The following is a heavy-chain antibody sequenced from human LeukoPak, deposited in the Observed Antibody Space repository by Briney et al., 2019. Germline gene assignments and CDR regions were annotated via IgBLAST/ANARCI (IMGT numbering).Heavy chain of an antibody. D-gene: IGHD1-1*01. Sequence: GGSLRLSCAASAFTFSSYGMHWVRQAPGKGLEWVAYIQYDRTNEQYAHSVKGRFRISRDNSNNILYLQMNSLKTEDTAVYYCTRLGTTGTTPDYWGQGTLVTVSS. CDR3: TRLGTTGTTPDY. CDR2: IQYDRTNE. J-gene: IGHJ4*02. V-gene: IGHV3-30*02. CDR1: AFTFSSYG.